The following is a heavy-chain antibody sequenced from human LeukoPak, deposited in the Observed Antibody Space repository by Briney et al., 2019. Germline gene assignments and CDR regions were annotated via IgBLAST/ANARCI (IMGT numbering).Heavy chain of an antibody. V-gene: IGHV4-59*12. CDR2: IFYSGSA. J-gene: IGHJ6*03. Sequence: SETLSLTCTVSGDSLSSYYWAWIRQPPGQALEWIGYIFYSGSANYNPSLKSRVTMSVDTSKNQFSLKLSSVTAADTAVYYCARGTEAVAGIYYYYYYMDVWGKGTTVTISS. CDR1: GDSLSSYY. D-gene: IGHD6-19*01. CDR3: ARGTEAVAGIYYYYYYMDV.